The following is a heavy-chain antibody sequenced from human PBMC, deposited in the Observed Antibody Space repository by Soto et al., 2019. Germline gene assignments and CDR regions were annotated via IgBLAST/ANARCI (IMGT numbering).Heavy chain of an antibody. Sequence: QVQLVESGGGVVQPGRSLRLSCAASGFTFSSYGMHWVRQAPGKGLEWVAVISYDGSNKYYADSVKGRFTISRDNSKNTLYLQVNSLRAEDTAVYYCAKDLSYYYDSSGYYLDPLGQGTLVTVSS. CDR1: GFTFSSYG. J-gene: IGHJ5*02. CDR2: ISYDGSNK. D-gene: IGHD3-22*01. V-gene: IGHV3-30*18. CDR3: AKDLSYYYDSSGYYLDP.